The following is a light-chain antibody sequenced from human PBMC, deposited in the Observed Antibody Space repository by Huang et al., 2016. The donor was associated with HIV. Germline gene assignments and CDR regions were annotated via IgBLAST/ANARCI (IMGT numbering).Light chain of an antibody. CDR3: QHYDSLPPWT. Sequence: DIQMTQSPSSLSASVGDRVTITCQASQDIGKYLNWYQQKPGQAPKLLIFDASNLKTGVPSRFSGSGSGTDFTFTISTLQPEDIATYYCQHYDSLPPWTFGQGTRVEI. J-gene: IGKJ1*01. CDR1: QDIGKY. V-gene: IGKV1-33*01. CDR2: DAS.